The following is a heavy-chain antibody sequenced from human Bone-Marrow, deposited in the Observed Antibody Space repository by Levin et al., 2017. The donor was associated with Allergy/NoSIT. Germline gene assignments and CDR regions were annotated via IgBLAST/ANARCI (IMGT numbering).Heavy chain of an antibody. Sequence: PGGSLRLSCTASGFTFGDYAMSWFRQAPGKGLEWVGFIRSKAYGGTTEYAASVKGRFTISRDDSKSIAYLQMNSLKTEDTAVYYCTRDFRPNYDILTGYYGRVWPFDYWGQGTLVTVSS. CDR3: TRDFRPNYDILTGYYGRVWPFDY. CDR1: GFTFGDYA. D-gene: IGHD3-9*01. V-gene: IGHV3-49*03. CDR2: IRSKAYGGTT. J-gene: IGHJ4*02.